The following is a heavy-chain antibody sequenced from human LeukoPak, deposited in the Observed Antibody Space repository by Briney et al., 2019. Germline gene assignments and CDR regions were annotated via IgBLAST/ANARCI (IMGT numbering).Heavy chain of an antibody. Sequence: GGSLRLSCAASGFTVSTNYMNWVRQAPGKGLEWVSVVYMGGTTYYADSVKGRFTISRDSTKNTIYLQMNNLRAEDTAVYYCARGLLRDGYNYTYSFDYWGQGTLVTVSS. CDR2: VYMGGTT. CDR3: ARGLLRDGYNYTYSFDY. V-gene: IGHV3-66*01. CDR1: GFTVSTNY. J-gene: IGHJ4*02. D-gene: IGHD5-18*01.